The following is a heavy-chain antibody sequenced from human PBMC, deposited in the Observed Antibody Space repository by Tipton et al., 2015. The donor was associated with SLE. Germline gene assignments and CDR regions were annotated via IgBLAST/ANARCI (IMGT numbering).Heavy chain of an antibody. D-gene: IGHD2-2*01. CDR2: IYTSGST. J-gene: IGHJ4*02. CDR3: ARGFRSITCLDY. V-gene: IGHV4-4*07. Sequence: TLSLTCAVSGGSISSYYWSWIRQPAGKGLEWIGRIYTSGSTNYNPSLKSRVTISVDTAKNHFSLKLTSVTAADTAVYYCARGFRSITCLDYWGQGTLVTVSS. CDR1: GGSISSYY.